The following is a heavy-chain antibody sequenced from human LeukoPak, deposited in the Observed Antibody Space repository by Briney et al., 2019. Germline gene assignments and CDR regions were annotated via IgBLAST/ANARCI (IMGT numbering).Heavy chain of an antibody. CDR2: IYYSGST. V-gene: IGHV4-59*08. Sequence: PSETLSLTCTVSGGSIRSYYWSWIRQPPGKGLEWIGYIYYSGSTNYNPSLKSRVTISVDTSKNQFSLKLSSVTAADTAVYYCARQSYYYDSSGYYLTWVGGPNWYFDLWGRGTLVTVSS. D-gene: IGHD3-22*01. J-gene: IGHJ2*01. CDR1: GGSIRSYY. CDR3: ARQSYYYDSSGYYLTWVGGPNWYFDL.